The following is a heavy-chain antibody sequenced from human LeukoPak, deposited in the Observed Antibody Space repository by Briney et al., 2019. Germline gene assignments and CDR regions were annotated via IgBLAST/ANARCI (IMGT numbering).Heavy chain of an antibody. J-gene: IGHJ4*02. Sequence: GGSLRLSCAASGFTFSNYWMHWVRQAPGKGLVWVSRINSDGSSTSYADSVKGRSTISRDNAKNTLYLQMNSLRAEDTAVYYCARDRGYCSSTSCYHPPFDYWGQGTLVTVSS. CDR1: GFTFSNYW. D-gene: IGHD2-2*01. V-gene: IGHV3-74*01. CDR2: INSDGSST. CDR3: ARDRGYCSSTSCYHPPFDY.